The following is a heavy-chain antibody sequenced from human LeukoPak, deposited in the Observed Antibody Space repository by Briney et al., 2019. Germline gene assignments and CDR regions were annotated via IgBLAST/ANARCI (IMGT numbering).Heavy chain of an antibody. CDR3: AKDPSFRPGYFGY. CDR1: GFTFDLYS. J-gene: IGHJ4*02. V-gene: IGHV3-48*01. Sequence: PGGSLRLSCAASGFTFDLYSMNWVRQAPGKGLEWLSYISGSSTTIDYADSVKGRFTISRDNSKNTLYLQMNSLRAEDTAVYYCAKDPSFRPGYFGYWGQGTLVTVSS. CDR2: ISGSSTTI.